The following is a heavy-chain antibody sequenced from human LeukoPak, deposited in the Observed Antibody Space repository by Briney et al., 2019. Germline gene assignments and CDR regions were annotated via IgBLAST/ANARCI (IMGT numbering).Heavy chain of an antibody. V-gene: IGHV4-59*01. CDR2: THYSGST. J-gene: IGHJ4*02. CDR1: GGSISSYY. CDR3: ARGYSGSYGRFDY. Sequence: SETLSLTCTVSGGSISSYYWSRIRQPPGKGLEWIGYTHYSGSTSYNPSLKSRVTISVDTSKNQFSLKLTSVTAADTAVYYCARGYSGSYGRFDYWGQGTLVTVSS. D-gene: IGHD1-26*01.